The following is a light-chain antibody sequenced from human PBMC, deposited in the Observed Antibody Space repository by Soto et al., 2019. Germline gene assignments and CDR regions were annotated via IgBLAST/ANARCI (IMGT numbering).Light chain of an antibody. CDR2: ANR. CDR3: QSYDNNLIVV. Sequence: QSVLTQPPSVSGAPGQRVTISCAGSRSNIGAGYDVHWYQQLPGTAPKLLIYANRNRPSGVPDRFSGSKSGTSASLAITGLQVDDEADYYCQSYDNNLIVVFGGGNKLTVL. J-gene: IGLJ3*02. V-gene: IGLV1-40*01. CDR1: RSNIGAGYD.